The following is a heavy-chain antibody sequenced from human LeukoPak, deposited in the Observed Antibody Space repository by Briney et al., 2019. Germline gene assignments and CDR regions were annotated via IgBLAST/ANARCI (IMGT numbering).Heavy chain of an antibody. D-gene: IGHD6-19*01. CDR1: GGSISSSSYY. V-gene: IGHV4-39*07. CDR3: ARGAVAGTSYYYYGMDV. CDR2: IYHSGST. J-gene: IGHJ6*02. Sequence: SETLSLTCTVSGGSISSSSYYWGWIRQPPGKGLEWIGYIYHSGSTYYNPSLKSRVTISVDRSKNQSSLKLSSVTAADTAVYYCARGAVAGTSYYYYGMDVWGQGTTVTVSS.